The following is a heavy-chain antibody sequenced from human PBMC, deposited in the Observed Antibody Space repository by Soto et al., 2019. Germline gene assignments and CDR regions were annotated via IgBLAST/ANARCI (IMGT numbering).Heavy chain of an antibody. V-gene: IGHV5-10-1*01. Sequence: GESLKISCKGSGYSFAGYWITWVRQKPGKGLEWMGRIDPSDSQTYYSPSFRGHVTISATKSITTVFLQWSSLRASDTSMYYCARQIYDSDTGPNFQYYFDSWGQGTPVTVSS. CDR3: ARQIYDSDTGPNFQYYFDS. CDR2: IDPSDSQT. D-gene: IGHD3-22*01. CDR1: GYSFAGYW. J-gene: IGHJ4*02.